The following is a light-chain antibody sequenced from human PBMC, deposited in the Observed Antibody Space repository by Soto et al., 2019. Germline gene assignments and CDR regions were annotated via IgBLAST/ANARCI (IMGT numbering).Light chain of an antibody. CDR1: SSDVGDYNY. CDR3: CSYAGSSTYV. V-gene: IGLV2-23*02. Sequence: QSALTQPASVSGSPGQSITISCTGTSSDVGDYNYVSWYQQHPGKVPKLMIYEVSHRPSGVSNRFSGSKSGNTASLTISGLQAEDEADYYCCSYAGSSTYVFGTGTKVTVL. J-gene: IGLJ1*01. CDR2: EVS.